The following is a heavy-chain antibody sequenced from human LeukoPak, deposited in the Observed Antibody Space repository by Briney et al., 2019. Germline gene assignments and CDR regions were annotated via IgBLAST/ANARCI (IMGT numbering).Heavy chain of an antibody. D-gene: IGHD6-19*01. Sequence: GGSLRLSCAASGFTFSSYAMSWVRQAPGKGLEWVSAISGSGGSTYYADSVKGRFTISRDNSKNTLYLQMNSLRAEDTAVYCCAKDRMRIAVAGTDYWGQGTLVTVSS. CDR3: AKDRMRIAVAGTDY. J-gene: IGHJ4*02. CDR2: ISGSGGST. CDR1: GFTFSSYA. V-gene: IGHV3-23*01.